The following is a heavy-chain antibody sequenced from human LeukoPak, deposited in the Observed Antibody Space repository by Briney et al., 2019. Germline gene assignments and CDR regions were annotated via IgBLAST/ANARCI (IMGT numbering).Heavy chain of an antibody. Sequence: ASVKVSCKASVGTFISYAISWVRQAPGQGLEWMGRIIPILGIANYAQKFQGRVTITSEKSTSTAYMELSSLRSEHTAVYHCASELITSNRQNYFDYWGQGTLVTVSS. CDR3: ASELITSNRQNYFDY. CDR1: VGTFISYA. D-gene: IGHD1-14*01. J-gene: IGHJ4*02. CDR2: IIPILGIA. V-gene: IGHV1-69*04.